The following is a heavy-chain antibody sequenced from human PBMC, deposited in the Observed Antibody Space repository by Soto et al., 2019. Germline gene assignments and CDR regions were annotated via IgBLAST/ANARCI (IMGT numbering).Heavy chain of an antibody. CDR1: GGSISSGGYY. CDR2: IYYSGST. J-gene: IGHJ3*02. V-gene: IGHV4-31*03. Sequence: QVQLQESGPGLVKPSQTLSLTCTVSGGSISSGGYYWSWIRQHPGKGLEWIGYIYYSGSTYYNPSLKSRVTRSVDTSKNQFALKLSSVTAADTAVYYCARDNPNRWELPYAFDIWGQGTMVTVSS. D-gene: IGHD1-26*01. CDR3: ARDNPNRWELPYAFDI.